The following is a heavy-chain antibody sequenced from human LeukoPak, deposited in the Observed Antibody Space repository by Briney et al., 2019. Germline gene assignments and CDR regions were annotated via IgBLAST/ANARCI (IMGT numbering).Heavy chain of an antibody. J-gene: IGHJ2*01. CDR3: ASTRNYDLWSGSGYFDL. Sequence: SETLSLTCTDTGGSVSSYYWSWIRQPAGKRLEWIGRIYSSGSTNYNPSRKSRVTISVDTSKNQFSLKLSSVTAADTAVYYCASTRNYDLWSGSGYFDLWGRGTLVTVSS. CDR1: GGSVSSYY. D-gene: IGHD3-3*01. CDR2: IYSSGST. V-gene: IGHV4-4*07.